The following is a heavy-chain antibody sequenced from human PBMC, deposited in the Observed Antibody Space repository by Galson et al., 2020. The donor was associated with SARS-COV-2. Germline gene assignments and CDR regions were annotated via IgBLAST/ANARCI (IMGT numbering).Heavy chain of an antibody. CDR2: IYWDDDK. CDR1: GFSISTSGVG. V-gene: IGHV2-5*02. D-gene: IGHD3-16*01. Sequence: KMSGPTLVKPTQTLTLTCTFSGFSISTSGVGVGWIRQPPGKALEWLALIYWDDDKRYSPSLTSRLTITKDTSKNQVVLTMTNMDPVDTATYYCAHRSLRLISGPYVDYWGQGTLVTVSS. CDR3: AHRSLRLISGPYVDY. J-gene: IGHJ4*02.